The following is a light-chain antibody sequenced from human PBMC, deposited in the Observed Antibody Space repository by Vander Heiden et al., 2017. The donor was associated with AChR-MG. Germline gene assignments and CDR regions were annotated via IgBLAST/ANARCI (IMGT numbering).Light chain of an antibody. Sequence: EIVLTQSPATLSLSPGERATLSCRASQSVSSYLAGYQPKPGQAPRLLIYDASNRATGIPARFSGSGSGTDFTLTISSLEPEDFAVYYCQQRSNWPLTFGGGTKVDIK. CDR3: QQRSNWPLT. V-gene: IGKV3-11*01. CDR2: DAS. CDR1: QSVSSY. J-gene: IGKJ4*01.